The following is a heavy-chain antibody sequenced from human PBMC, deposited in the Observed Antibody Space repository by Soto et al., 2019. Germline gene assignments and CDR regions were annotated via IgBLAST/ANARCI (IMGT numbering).Heavy chain of an antibody. CDR1: SGSISSSNW. J-gene: IGHJ3*02. Sequence: QVQLQESGPGLVKPSGTLSLTCAVSSGSISSSNWWSWVRQPPGKGLEWIGEIYHSGSTNYNPSRSSRVTISVDESKNQFSLKLSYVTAADTAVYYCARDLAPVIAAAGTGYAFDIWGQGTMVTVSS. D-gene: IGHD6-13*01. V-gene: IGHV4-4*02. CDR3: ARDLAPVIAAAGTGYAFDI. CDR2: IYHSGST.